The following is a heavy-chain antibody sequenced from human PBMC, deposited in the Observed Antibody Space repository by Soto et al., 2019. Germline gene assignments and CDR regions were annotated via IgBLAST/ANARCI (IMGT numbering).Heavy chain of an antibody. CDR2: ISAYNGNT. Sequence: ASVKVSCKASGYTFTSYGLSWVRQDPGQGLEWMGWISAYNGNTNYAQKLQGRVTMTTDTSTSTAYMELRSLRSDDTAVYYCARSSSWYTHDAFDIWGQGTMVTVSS. CDR3: ARSSSWYTHDAFDI. CDR1: GYTFTSYG. V-gene: IGHV1-18*01. D-gene: IGHD6-13*01. J-gene: IGHJ3*02.